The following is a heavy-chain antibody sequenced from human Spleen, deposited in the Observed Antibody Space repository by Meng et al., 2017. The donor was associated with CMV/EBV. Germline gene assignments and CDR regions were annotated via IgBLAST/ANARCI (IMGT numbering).Heavy chain of an antibody. V-gene: IGHV3-30*18. CDR3: AKGCENGDNCFIIDY. J-gene: IGHJ4*02. CDR1: CFTFSTHG. D-gene: IGHD4/OR15-4a*01. Sequence: SCFTFSTHGMHWVRQAPGKGLDWLAVLSSDGSRKYYGDSVRGRFSISRDNSKNTMYLQLNSLTPEDTAIYYCAKGCENGDNCFIIDYWGQGALVTVSS. CDR2: LSSDGSRK.